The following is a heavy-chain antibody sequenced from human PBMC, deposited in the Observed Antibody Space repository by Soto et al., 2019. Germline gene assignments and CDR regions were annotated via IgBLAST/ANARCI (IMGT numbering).Heavy chain of an antibody. CDR1: GYTFTCYL. Sequence: ATVKVSCKASGYTFTCYLISWVLQAPGQGLEWMAWINPYNGNTKYAEKFLGRVTVTTDTSTATAYMEVRSLTSDDTAVFYCARVGVGLAAPRVWPYWGQGTPVTVSS. CDR3: ARVGVGLAAPRVWPY. D-gene: IGHD6-13*01. V-gene: IGHV1-18*01. CDR2: INPYNGNT. J-gene: IGHJ4*02.